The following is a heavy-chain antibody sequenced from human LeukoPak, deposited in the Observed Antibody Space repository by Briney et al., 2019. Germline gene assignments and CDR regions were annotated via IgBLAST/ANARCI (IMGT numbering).Heavy chain of an antibody. CDR2: IKQDGSDK. J-gene: IGHJ4*02. CDR1: GFTFSSYW. V-gene: IGHV3-7*02. Sequence: GGFLRLSCAASGFTFSSYWMTWVRQAPGKGLQWVANIKQDGSDKYYVDSVKGRFTISRDNAKNSLYLQMNSLRAEDTAVYYCARVGYYSSGPFSYFDYWGQGTLVTVSS. CDR3: ARVGYYSSGPFSYFDY. D-gene: IGHD3-10*01.